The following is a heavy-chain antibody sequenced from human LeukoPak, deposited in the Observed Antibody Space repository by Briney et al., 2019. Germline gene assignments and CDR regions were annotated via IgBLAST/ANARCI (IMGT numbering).Heavy chain of an antibody. CDR1: GGTLSNYA. J-gene: IGHJ6*02. D-gene: IGHD3-10*01. CDR2: IITLLDIT. CDR3: ARDSDGSGRSNGMDV. Sequence: ASVKVSCKASGGTLSNYAISWVRQAPGQGLEWMGRIITLLDITNYAHTFQGRVTITADTSTSTAYMELSSLRSADTAVYYCARDSDGSGRSNGMDVWGQGTAVTVSS. V-gene: IGHV1-69*04.